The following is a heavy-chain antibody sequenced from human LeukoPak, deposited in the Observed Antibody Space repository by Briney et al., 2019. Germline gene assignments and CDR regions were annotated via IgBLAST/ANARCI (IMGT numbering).Heavy chain of an antibody. Sequence: PGGSLRLSCTVSGFTFSSYSMNWVRQAPGKGLEWVSSISSSSSYIYYADSVKGRFTISRDNAKNSPYLQMNSLRAEDTAVYYCAGDRSYSGSDYWGQGTLVTVSS. CDR1: GFTFSSYS. CDR2: ISSSSSYI. CDR3: AGDRSYSGSDY. J-gene: IGHJ4*02. V-gene: IGHV3-21*01. D-gene: IGHD1-26*01.